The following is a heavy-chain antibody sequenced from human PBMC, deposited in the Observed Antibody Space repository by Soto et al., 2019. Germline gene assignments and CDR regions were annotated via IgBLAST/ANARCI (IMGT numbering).Heavy chain of an antibody. D-gene: IGHD6-13*01. J-gene: IGHJ6*03. CDR3: ARAPYSSRFRGFYYYYKDV. V-gene: IGHV3-33*01. Sequence: QVQLVESGGGVVQPGRSLRLSCAASGFTFSSYGMHWVRQAPGTGLEWVAVIWYDGSNKYYADSVKGRFTISRDNSKKTMYLQMKSLRAEDTAVYYCARAPYSSRFRGFYYYYKDVWGKGTTVTVSS. CDR2: IWYDGSNK. CDR1: GFTFSSYG.